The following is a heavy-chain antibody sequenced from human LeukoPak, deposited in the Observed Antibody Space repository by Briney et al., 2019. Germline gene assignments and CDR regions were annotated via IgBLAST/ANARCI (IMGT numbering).Heavy chain of an antibody. CDR1: GFTFSSYA. J-gene: IGHJ3*02. CDR3: AKPIVSGAFDI. Sequence: PGGSLRLSCAASGFTFSSYAMHWVHQAPGKGLEWVAVISYDGSNKYYADSVKGRFTISRDNSKNTLYLQMNSLRAEDTAVYYCAKPIVSGAFDIWGQGTMVTVSS. D-gene: IGHD2-21*01. CDR2: ISYDGSNK. V-gene: IGHV3-30*04.